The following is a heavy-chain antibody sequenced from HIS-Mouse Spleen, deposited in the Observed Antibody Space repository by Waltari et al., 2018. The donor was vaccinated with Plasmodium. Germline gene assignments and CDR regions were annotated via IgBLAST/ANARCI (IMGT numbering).Heavy chain of an antibody. CDR2: INHGGSN. V-gene: IGHV4-34*01. Sequence: QVQLQQWGAGLLKPSETLSLTCAVYGGSFSGYYWSWIRQPPGKGLEWIGEINHGGSNNSNPTLKSRVTISVDTSKNQFSLKLSSVTAADTAVYYCARGQLGIDAFDIWGQGTMVTVSS. D-gene: IGHD7-27*01. CDR3: ARGQLGIDAFDI. J-gene: IGHJ3*02. CDR1: GGSFSGYY.